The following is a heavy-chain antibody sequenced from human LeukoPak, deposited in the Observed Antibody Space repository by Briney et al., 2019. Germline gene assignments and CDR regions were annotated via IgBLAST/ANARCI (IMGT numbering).Heavy chain of an antibody. Sequence: GGSLRLSCAASGFTFSSYAMSWVRQAPGKGLEWVSAISGSSSSTYYADSAKGRFTISRDSAKNALYLQMNSLRAEDTALYYCGSGSYYDIDYWGQGTLVTVSS. J-gene: IGHJ4*02. D-gene: IGHD3-10*01. CDR2: ISGSSSST. CDR1: GFTFSSYA. CDR3: GSGSYYDIDY. V-gene: IGHV3-23*01.